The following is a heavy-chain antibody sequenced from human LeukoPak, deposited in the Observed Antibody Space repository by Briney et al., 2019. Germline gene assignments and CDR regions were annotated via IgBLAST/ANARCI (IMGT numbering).Heavy chain of an antibody. CDR2: IYYSGST. CDR3: ARRGAYSGNDLAWYFDL. CDR1: GGSISGYY. D-gene: IGHD5-12*01. V-gene: IGHV4-59*08. J-gene: IGHJ2*01. Sequence: PSETLSLTCTVSGGSISGYYWSWIRQPPGKGLEWIGYIYYSGSTSYNPSLKSRVTMSADTSKNQFSLRLSSVTAAATAVYYCARRGAYSGNDLAWYFDLWGRGTLVTVSS.